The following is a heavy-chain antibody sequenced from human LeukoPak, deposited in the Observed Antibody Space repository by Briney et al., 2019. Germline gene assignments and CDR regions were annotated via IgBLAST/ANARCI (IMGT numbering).Heavy chain of an antibody. CDR2: IIPILGIA. V-gene: IGHV1-69*04. CDR1: GGTFSSYA. J-gene: IGHJ4*02. CDR3: AGGVSEDCSSTSCYVDFDY. D-gene: IGHD2-2*01. Sequence: ASVKVSFKASGGTFSSYAISWVRQAPGQGLEWMGRIIPILGIANYAQKFQGRITNTADKSTSTAYMELSSLRSEDTAVYYCAGGVSEDCSSTSCYVDFDYWGQGTLVTVSS.